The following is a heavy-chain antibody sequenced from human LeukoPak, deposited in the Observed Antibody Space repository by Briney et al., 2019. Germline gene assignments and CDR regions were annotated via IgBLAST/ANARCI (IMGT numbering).Heavy chain of an antibody. Sequence: ASVKVSCKASGYTFTGYYMHWVRQAPGQGLEWMGWINPNSGGTNYAQKFQGRVTMTRDTSISTAYMELSRLRSDDTAVYYCARGKVVTMVRGVIITYFDYWGQGTLVTVSS. V-gene: IGHV1-2*02. J-gene: IGHJ4*02. D-gene: IGHD3-10*01. CDR1: GYTFTGYY. CDR2: INPNSGGT. CDR3: ARGKVVTMVRGVIITYFDY.